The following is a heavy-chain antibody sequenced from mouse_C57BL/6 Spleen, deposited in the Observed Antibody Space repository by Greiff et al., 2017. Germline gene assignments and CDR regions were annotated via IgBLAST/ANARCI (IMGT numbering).Heavy chain of an antibody. V-gene: IGHV1-82*01. D-gene: IGHD1-1*01. Sequence: VQLQQSGPELVKPGASVKISCKASGYAFSSSWMNWVKQRPGKGLAWIGRIYPGDGDTNYTGKFKGKATLTADKSSSTAYMQLSSLTSEDSAVYFCARETDYGSSYWYFDVWGTGTTVTVSS. CDR3: ARETDYGSSYWYFDV. J-gene: IGHJ1*03. CDR2: IYPGDGDT. CDR1: GYAFSSSW.